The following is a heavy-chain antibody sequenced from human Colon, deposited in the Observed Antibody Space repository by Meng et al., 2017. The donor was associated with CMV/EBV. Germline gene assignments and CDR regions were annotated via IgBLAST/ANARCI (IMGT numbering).Heavy chain of an antibody. Sequence: GESLKISCAGSGFTFSSYWMYWVRQAPGKGLVWVSRIKSDGISTSYADSVKGRFTISRDNAKNTLFLQMNSLRTEDTAVYYCALRLRNSDGMDVWGQGTTVTVSS. D-gene: IGHD3-16*01. J-gene: IGHJ6*02. CDR3: ALRLRNSDGMDV. CDR1: GFTFSSYW. CDR2: IKSDGIST. V-gene: IGHV3-74*01.